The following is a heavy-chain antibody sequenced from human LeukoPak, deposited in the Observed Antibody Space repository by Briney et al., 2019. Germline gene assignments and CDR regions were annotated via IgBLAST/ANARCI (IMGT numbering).Heavy chain of an antibody. CDR2: ISGSSSTI. CDR1: GFTFSVYS. CDR3: ARDTYSRLDY. J-gene: IGHJ4*02. V-gene: IGHV3-48*01. D-gene: IGHD6-13*01. Sequence: PGGSLRLSCAASGFTFSVYSMTWVRQAPGKGLEWVSYISGSSSTIYYADSVKGRFTISRDNAKNSLYLQMNSLRVEDTAVYYCARDTYSRLDYWGQGTLVTVSS.